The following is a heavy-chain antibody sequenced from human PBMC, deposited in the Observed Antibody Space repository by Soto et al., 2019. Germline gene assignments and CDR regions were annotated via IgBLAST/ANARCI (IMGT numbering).Heavy chain of an antibody. Sequence: QVQLVQSGAEVKKPGASVKVSCKASGYTFTSYDINWVRQATGQGLEWMGWMNPNSGNTGYAQKFQGRVTMTRNTPISTAYMELSSLRSEDTAVYYCARGNRKVVTATTYYFDYWGQGTLVTVSS. V-gene: IGHV1-8*01. CDR2: MNPNSGNT. CDR3: ARGNRKVVTATTYYFDY. CDR1: GYTFTSYD. J-gene: IGHJ4*02. D-gene: IGHD2-21*02.